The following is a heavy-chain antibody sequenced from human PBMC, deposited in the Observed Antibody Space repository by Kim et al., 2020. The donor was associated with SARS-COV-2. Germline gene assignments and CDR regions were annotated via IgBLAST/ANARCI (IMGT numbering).Heavy chain of an antibody. CDR3: TTDREVVVAATGWFDP. J-gene: IGHJ5*02. Sequence: PVKGRFTISRDDSKNTLYPQMNSLKTEDTAVYYCTTDREVVVAATGWFDPWGQGTLVTVSS. V-gene: IGHV3-15*01. D-gene: IGHD2-15*01.